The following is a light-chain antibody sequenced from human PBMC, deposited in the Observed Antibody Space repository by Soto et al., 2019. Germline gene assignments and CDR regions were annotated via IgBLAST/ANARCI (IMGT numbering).Light chain of an antibody. J-gene: IGLJ1*01. V-gene: IGLV2-14*03. CDR1: TSFVGGYNY. CDR2: DVS. CDR3: SSYTSSSTYV. Sequence: QSALTQPAPVSGSPGQSITISCTGTTSFVGGYNYVSWYQHHPGKAPKLLIYDVSNRPSGVSNRFSGSKSGNTASLTISGLQAEDEADYYCSSYTSSSTYVFGTGTKVTVL.